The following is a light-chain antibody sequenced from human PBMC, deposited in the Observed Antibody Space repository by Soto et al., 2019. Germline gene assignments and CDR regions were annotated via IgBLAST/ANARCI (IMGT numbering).Light chain of an antibody. Sequence: EIVLTQSPGTLSLSPGERATLSCRASQSVSNNYLAWYQQKPGQAPRLLIYGASNRATGIADRFSGSGSGTEFNLTISSLQSEDFAVYYCQQYNNWPPITFGQGTRLEIK. CDR1: QSVSNN. CDR3: QQYNNWPPIT. CDR2: GAS. V-gene: IGKV3D-15*01. J-gene: IGKJ5*01.